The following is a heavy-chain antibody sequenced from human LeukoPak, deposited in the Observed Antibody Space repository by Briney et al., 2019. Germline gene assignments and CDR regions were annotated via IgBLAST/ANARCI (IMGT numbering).Heavy chain of an antibody. V-gene: IGHV4-59*08. CDR3: ARALAIGELSYFDY. CDR2: IYYSGST. J-gene: IGHJ4*02. D-gene: IGHD3-10*01. Sequence: SETLSLTCTVSGGSISSYYWSWIRQPPGKGLEWIGYIYYSGSTNYNPSLKSRVTISVDTSKNQFSLKLSSVTAADTAVYHCARALAIGELSYFDYWGQGTLVTVSS. CDR1: GGSISSYY.